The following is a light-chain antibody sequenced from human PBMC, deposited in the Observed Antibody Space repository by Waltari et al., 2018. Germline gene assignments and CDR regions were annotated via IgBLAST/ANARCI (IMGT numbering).Light chain of an antibody. V-gene: IGKV1-39*01. CDR1: QTINTF. CDR3: QQNYSNIIA. CDR2: AAS. J-gene: IGKJ5*01. Sequence: DIQMTQSPSSLSASVGDRVTITCRASQTINTFLNWYQQKPGNAPKLLIYAASNLHSGVPSRFSGSGSETAFTLTISSLQPEDFATYYCQQNYSNIIAFGQGTRLDFK.